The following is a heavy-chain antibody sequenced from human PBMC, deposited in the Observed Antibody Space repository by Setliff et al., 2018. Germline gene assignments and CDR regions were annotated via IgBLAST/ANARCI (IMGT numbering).Heavy chain of an antibody. CDR3: ARESYDSSGYIYYFDY. V-gene: IGHV5-51*01. D-gene: IGHD3-22*01. CDR1: GYSFTSYW. CDR2: IYPGDSDT. J-gene: IGHJ4*02. Sequence: PGESLKISCKGSGYSFTSYWIGWVRQMPGKGLEWMGIIYPGDSDTRYSPSFQGQVTISADKSISTAYLQWSSLKASDTAMCYCARESYDSSGYIYYFDYWGQGTLVTVSS.